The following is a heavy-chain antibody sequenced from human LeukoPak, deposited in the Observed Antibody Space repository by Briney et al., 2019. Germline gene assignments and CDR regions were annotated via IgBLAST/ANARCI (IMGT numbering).Heavy chain of an antibody. D-gene: IGHD5-18*01. CDR3: ARDRDSYGYNYYYYMDV. CDR1: GGSISSYY. Sequence: SLETLSLTCTVSGGSISSYYWSWIRQPAGRGLEWIGRIYTSGSTNYNPSLKSRVTMSVDTSKNQFSLKLSSVTAADTAVYYCARDRDSYGYNYYYYMDVWGKGTTVTISS. J-gene: IGHJ6*03. CDR2: IYTSGST. V-gene: IGHV4-4*07.